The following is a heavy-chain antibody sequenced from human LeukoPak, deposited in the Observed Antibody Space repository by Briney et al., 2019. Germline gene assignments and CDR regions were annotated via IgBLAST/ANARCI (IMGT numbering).Heavy chain of an antibody. D-gene: IGHD6-13*01. CDR1: GGTFSSYA. J-gene: IGHJ6*03. CDR3: ARGVAAAGTYYYYMDV. Sequence: SVKVSCKASGGTFSSYAISWVRQAPGQGLEWMGRIIPIFGTANYAQKFQGRVTITTDESTSTAYMELSSLRSEDTAVYYCARGVAAAGTYYYYMDVWGKGTTVTVSS. CDR2: IIPIFGTA. V-gene: IGHV1-69*05.